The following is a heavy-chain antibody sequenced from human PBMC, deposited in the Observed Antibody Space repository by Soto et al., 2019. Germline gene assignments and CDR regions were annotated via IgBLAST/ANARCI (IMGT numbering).Heavy chain of an antibody. D-gene: IGHD3-16*01. CDR2: IIPIFGTA. CDR1: GGTFSSYS. Sequence: SVNVSCKSSGGTFSSYSICWGRQAPGQGLEWMGGIIPIFGTANYAQKFQGRVTITADESTSTAYMELSSLRSEDTAVYYCARNRIRLGESPARRYGMDVWGQGTTVTVSS. J-gene: IGHJ6*02. CDR3: ARNRIRLGESPARRYGMDV. V-gene: IGHV1-69*13.